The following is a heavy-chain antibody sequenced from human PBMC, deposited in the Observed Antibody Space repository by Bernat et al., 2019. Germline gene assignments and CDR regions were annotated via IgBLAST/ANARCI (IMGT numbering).Heavy chain of an antibody. CDR1: GFTFSSYG. Sequence: QVQLVESGGGVVQPGRSLRLSCAASGFTFSSYGMHWVRQAPGKGLEWVAVISYDGSNKYYADSVKGRFTISRDNSKNTLYLQMNSLRAEDTAVYYCVKGSIHVRYYYGMDVWGQGTTVTVSS. CDR2: ISYDGSNK. V-gene: IGHV3-30*18. D-gene: IGHD2-2*01. J-gene: IGHJ6*02. CDR3: VKGSIHVRYYYGMDV.